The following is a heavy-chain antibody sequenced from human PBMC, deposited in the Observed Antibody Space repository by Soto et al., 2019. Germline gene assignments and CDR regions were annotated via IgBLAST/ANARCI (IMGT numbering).Heavy chain of an antibody. CDR3: ARTVTIFGVEVDY. Sequence: GAPVKVSCKASGNTLTRYFMHWVGTAPGQGLEWMGIINPSGGSTSYAQKFQGRVTMTRDTSTSTVYMELSSLRSEDTAVYYCARTVTIFGVEVDYWGQGTLVTVSS. J-gene: IGHJ4*02. D-gene: IGHD3-3*01. CDR1: GNTLTRYF. V-gene: IGHV1-46*03. CDR2: INPSGGST.